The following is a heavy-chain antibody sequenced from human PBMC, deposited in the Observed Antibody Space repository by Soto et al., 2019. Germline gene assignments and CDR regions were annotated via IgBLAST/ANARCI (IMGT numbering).Heavy chain of an antibody. CDR2: IIPLVGRG. V-gene: IGHV1-69*01. CDR1: GGTFSTYA. D-gene: IGHD3-10*01. Sequence: QVLLVQSGAEVKKPGSSVKVSCKASGGTFSTYAISWVRQAPGQGLEWMGGIIPLVGRGTYAQKFQGRVTITADESTTSAYMELSSLRFEDTAVYYCARSPRGLGGVGVTHYYYFFGMDVWGQGTTVTVSS. J-gene: IGHJ6*02. CDR3: ARSPRGLGGVGVTHYYYFFGMDV.